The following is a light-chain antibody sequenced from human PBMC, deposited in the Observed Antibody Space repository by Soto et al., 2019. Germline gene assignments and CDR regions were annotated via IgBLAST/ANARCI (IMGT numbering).Light chain of an antibody. J-gene: IGKJ3*01. CDR3: QQSSVWPIT. CDR1: QSVRSS. Sequence: IAMTQTPDTLSVSPGETATLSCRASQSVRSSFAWYQQKPGKAPRLLIYGVSTRATGIPSRFSGSGSGTEFTLTISSLQSEDFAIYYCQQSSVWPITFGEGSKVDMK. V-gene: IGKV3-15*01. CDR2: GVS.